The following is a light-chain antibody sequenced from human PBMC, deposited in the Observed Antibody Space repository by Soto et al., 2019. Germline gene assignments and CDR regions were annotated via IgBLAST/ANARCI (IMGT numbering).Light chain of an antibody. CDR3: QQADSFPLT. CDR1: QDISVY. CDR2: AGN. Sequence: DIQMTQAPSSVSASVGDRVTITCRASQDISVYLAWSQHKPGKAPKLLIYAGNSLQGGVPSRFSGSGSVTNFTLTITSLQPEDSATYFCQQADSFPLTFGGGTKVEI. V-gene: IGKV1-12*01. J-gene: IGKJ4*01.